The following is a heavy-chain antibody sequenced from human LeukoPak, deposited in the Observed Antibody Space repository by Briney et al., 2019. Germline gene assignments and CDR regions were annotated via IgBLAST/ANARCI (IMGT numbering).Heavy chain of an antibody. J-gene: IGHJ3*02. Sequence: SETLSLTCAVSGYSISSGYYWGWIRPPPGKGLEWIGYIYYSGSTYYNPSLKSRVTMSVDTSKNQFSLKLSSVTAVDTAVYYCASTAGIAAAGTENDAFDIWGQGTMVAVSS. D-gene: IGHD6-13*01. CDR2: IYYSGST. CDR1: GYSISSGYY. CDR3: ASTAGIAAAGTENDAFDI. V-gene: IGHV4-28*01.